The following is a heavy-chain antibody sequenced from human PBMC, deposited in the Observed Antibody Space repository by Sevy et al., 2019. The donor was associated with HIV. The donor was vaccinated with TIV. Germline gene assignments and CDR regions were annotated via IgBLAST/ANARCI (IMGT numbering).Heavy chain of an antibody. J-gene: IGHJ5*02. Sequence: GGSLRLSCAASGLSFSNYAMGWVRQAPGKGLEWVSSVRAVDGSTYYADSVKGRFTIYRDNSKNTLDLQMNSLRAEDTAVYYCAKHRAGRCISALQSWGLGTLVTVSS. CDR2: VRAVDGST. CDR1: GLSFSNYA. D-gene: IGHD2-15*01. V-gene: IGHV3-23*01. CDR3: AKHRAGRCISALQS.